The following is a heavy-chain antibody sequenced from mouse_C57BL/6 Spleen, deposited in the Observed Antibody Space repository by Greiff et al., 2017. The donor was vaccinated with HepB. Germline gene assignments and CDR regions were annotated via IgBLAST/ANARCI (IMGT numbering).Heavy chain of an antibody. D-gene: IGHD2-4*01. V-gene: IGHV15-2*01. CDR2: LLPSIGRT. CDR1: DSEVFPIAY. Sequence: VQLQQSGSELRSPGSSVKLSCKDFDSEVFPIAYMSWVRQKPGHGFEWIGGLLPSIGRTIYGEKFEDKATLDADTLSNTAYLELNSLTSEDSAIYYCARHDYDWYFDVWGTGTTVTVSS. CDR3: ARHDYDWYFDV. J-gene: IGHJ1*03.